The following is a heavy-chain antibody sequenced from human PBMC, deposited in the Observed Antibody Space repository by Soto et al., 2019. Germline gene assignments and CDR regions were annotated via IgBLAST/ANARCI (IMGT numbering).Heavy chain of an antibody. CDR2: INPNSGGT. Sequence: ASVKVSCKASGYTFTGYYMHWVRQAPGQGLEWMGWINPNSGGTNYAQKFQGWVTMTRDTSISTAYMELSRLRSDDTAVYYCARERQLVDAGYGMDVWGQGTTVTVSS. V-gene: IGHV1-2*04. CDR1: GYTFTGYY. J-gene: IGHJ6*02. D-gene: IGHD6-6*01. CDR3: ARERQLVDAGYGMDV.